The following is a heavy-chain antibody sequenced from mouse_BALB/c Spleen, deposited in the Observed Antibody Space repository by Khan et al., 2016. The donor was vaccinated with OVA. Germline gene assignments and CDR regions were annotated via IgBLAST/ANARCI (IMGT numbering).Heavy chain of an antibody. Sequence: QVQLQQPGAELVKAGASVKMSCKASGYTFTSYWMHWVKQRLGQGLEWFAETNPTNGRTYYNEKFMSKATLTVDKSSSTAYMLLSGPTFEDSAVYYCARIKKIVATYLDYWGQGTTLTVSS. CDR2: TNPTNGRT. CDR1: GYTFTSYW. V-gene: IGHV1S81*02. D-gene: IGHD1-1*01. J-gene: IGHJ2*01. CDR3: ARIKKIVATYLDY.